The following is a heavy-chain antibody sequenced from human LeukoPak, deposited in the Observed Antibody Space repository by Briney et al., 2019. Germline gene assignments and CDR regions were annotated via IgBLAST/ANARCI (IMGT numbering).Heavy chain of an antibody. D-gene: IGHD5-12*01. J-gene: IGHJ4*02. CDR1: GYTFTDYF. Sequence: ASVKVSCKASGYTFTDYFTHWVRQAPGQGLEWMGWINPNSGGTNFAQKFQGRVTMTRDTSISTAYMELSSLTSDDTAVYYCARGRFSGYGADWGQGTLVTVSS. V-gene: IGHV1-2*02. CDR2: INPNSGGT. CDR3: ARGRFSGYGAD.